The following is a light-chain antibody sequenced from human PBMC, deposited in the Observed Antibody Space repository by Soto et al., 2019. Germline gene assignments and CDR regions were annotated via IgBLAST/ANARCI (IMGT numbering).Light chain of an antibody. CDR2: GAS. Sequence: EIVLTQSPGTLSLSPGEGATLSCRASQSVSNNYLAWYQQKPGQAPRLLIYGASNRATGIPDRFSGSGSGTDCTLTISRLEPEDFAVYYCQQRSNWQGATFGGGTKVDIK. V-gene: IGKV3D-20*02. CDR3: QQRSNWQGAT. J-gene: IGKJ4*01. CDR1: QSVSNNY.